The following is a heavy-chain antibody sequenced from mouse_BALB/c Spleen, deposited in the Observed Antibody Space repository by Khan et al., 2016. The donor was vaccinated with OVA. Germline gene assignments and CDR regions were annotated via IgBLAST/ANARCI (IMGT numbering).Heavy chain of an antibody. CDR3: ARNSYPYAMDY. J-gene: IGHJ4*01. CDR1: GFSLTNFG. V-gene: IGHV2-6*02. CDR2: IWSDGTT. Sequence: QVQLKQSGPGLVAPSQSLSITCTVSGFSLTNFGVHWVRQPPGKGLEWLVLIWSDGTTTYNSALKSRLSISKATSKSQVFLNMDSLQTDDTAMYYCARNSYPYAMDYWGQGTSVTVSS.